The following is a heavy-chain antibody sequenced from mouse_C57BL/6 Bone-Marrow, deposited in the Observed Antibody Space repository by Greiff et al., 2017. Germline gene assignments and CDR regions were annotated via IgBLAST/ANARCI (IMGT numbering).Heavy chain of an antibody. V-gene: IGHV1-80*01. D-gene: IGHD4-1*01. CDR1: GYAFSTYW. CDR2: IYPGDGDT. CDR3: ARDWDYFDD. J-gene: IGHJ2*01. Sequence: QVQLKQSGAELVKPGASVKISCKVSGYAFSTYWMNWVQQRPGKGLEWIGQIYPGDGDTNYNGKFTGKATLTADKSSSTAYMQLSSLTSEDSAVYFCARDWDYFDDWGQGTTLTVSS.